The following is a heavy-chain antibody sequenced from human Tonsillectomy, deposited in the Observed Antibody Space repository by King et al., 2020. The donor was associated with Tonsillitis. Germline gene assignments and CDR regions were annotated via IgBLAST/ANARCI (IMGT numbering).Heavy chain of an antibody. CDR2: ISYSGST. Sequence: VQLQESGPGLVKSSETLSLTCTVSGGSISSYYWNWIRQPPGKGLEWIGYISYSGSTNYNPPLKSRVTISVDTSKKQFSLTVRSVTAADTAVYYCARAVGYNFGTWHYFDYWGQGTLVTVSS. CDR3: ARAVGYNFGTWHYFDY. CDR1: GGSISSYY. D-gene: IGHD5-24*01. V-gene: IGHV4-59*01. J-gene: IGHJ4*02.